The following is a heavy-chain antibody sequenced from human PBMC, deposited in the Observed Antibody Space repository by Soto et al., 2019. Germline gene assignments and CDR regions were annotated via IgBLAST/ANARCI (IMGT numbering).Heavy chain of an antibody. D-gene: IGHD2-2*01. J-gene: IGHJ6*03. Sequence: GGSLRLSCAASGFTFSNAWMSWVRQAPGKGLEWVGRIKSKTDGGTTDYAAPVKGRFTISRDDSKNTLYLQMNSLKTEDTAVYYCTTDGDIVVGPAATDNYYYYLHGWGKGTTVTGAS. CDR3: TTDGDIVVGPAATDNYYYYLHG. V-gene: IGHV3-15*01. CDR2: IKSKTDGGTT. CDR1: GFTFSNAW.